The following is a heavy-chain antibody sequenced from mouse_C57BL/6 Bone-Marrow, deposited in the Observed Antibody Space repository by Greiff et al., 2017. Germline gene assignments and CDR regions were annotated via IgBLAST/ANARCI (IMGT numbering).Heavy chain of an antibody. J-gene: IGHJ2*01. D-gene: IGHD1-1*01. CDR2: IYPRDGST. CDR3: ARRDYYGSREYFSY. V-gene: IGHV1-85*01. Sequence: QVQLQQSGPELAKPGASVKLSCKASGYTFTSYDINWVKQRPGQGLEWIGWIYPRDGSTKYNEKFKGKATLTVDTSSSTAYMELHRLTSEDSAVYFCARRDYYGSREYFSYWGPGTTLTVSS. CDR1: GYTFTSYD.